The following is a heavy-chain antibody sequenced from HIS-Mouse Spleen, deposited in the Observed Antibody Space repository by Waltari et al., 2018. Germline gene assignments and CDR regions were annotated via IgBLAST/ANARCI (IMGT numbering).Heavy chain of an antibody. Sequence: QVQLVESGGGVVQPGRSLRLSCAASGFTFSSYAMHWVRQAPGKGREWVAIISYDGSNKSYADSVKGRFTISRDNSKNTLYLQMNSLRAEDTAVYYCARDQGGYQMRPFDAFDIWGQGTMVTVSS. V-gene: IGHV3-30-3*01. CDR3: ARDQGGYQMRPFDAFDI. CDR1: GFTFSSYA. D-gene: IGHD5-12*01. J-gene: IGHJ3*02. CDR2: ISYDGSNK.